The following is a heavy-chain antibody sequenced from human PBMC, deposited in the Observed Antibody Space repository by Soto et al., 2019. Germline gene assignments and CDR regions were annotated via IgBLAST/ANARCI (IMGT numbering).Heavy chain of an antibody. CDR2: IYYSGST. J-gene: IGHJ4*02. D-gene: IGHD3-3*01. Sequence: SETLSLTCTVSGGSVSSGSDYWSWIRQPPGKGLEWIGYIYYSGSTNYNPSLKSRVTISVDTSKNQFSLKLSSVTAADTAVYYCARVEIFGALSYYFDYWGQGTLVTVSS. CDR3: ARVEIFGALSYYFDY. V-gene: IGHV4-61*01. CDR1: GGSVSSGSDY.